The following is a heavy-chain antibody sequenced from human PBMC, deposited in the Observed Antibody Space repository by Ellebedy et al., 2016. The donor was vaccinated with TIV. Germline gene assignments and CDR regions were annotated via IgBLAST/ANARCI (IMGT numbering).Heavy chain of an antibody. V-gene: IGHV3-23*01. CDR2: ISGTGAST. CDR3: ARSDWFDP. J-gene: IGHJ5*02. Sequence: GESLKISXAASGFIFNNYAMNWVRQAPGKGLEWVSAISGTGASTYYADSVKGRFTISRDNAKNTLYLQVDSLRVEDTAVYYCARSDWFDPWGQGTLVTVSS. CDR1: GFIFNNYA.